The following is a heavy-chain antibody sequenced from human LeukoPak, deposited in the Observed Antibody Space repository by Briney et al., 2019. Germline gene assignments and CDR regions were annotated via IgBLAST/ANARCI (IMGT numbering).Heavy chain of an antibody. Sequence: GAPVKVSCKASGYTFTSYGISWVRQAPGQGLEWMGWISAYNGNTNYAQKLQGRVTMTTDTSTSTAYMELRSLRSDDTAVYYCARERRLLGSGSLYYYYYYGMDVWGQGTTVTVSS. V-gene: IGHV1-18*01. CDR1: GYTFTSYG. D-gene: IGHD3-10*01. CDR3: ARERRLLGSGSLYYYYYYGMDV. CDR2: ISAYNGNT. J-gene: IGHJ6*02.